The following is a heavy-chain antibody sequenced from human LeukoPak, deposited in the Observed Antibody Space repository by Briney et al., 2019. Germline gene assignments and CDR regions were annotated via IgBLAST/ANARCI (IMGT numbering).Heavy chain of an antibody. CDR1: GGTFSSYA. V-gene: IGHV1-69*01. CDR3: ARAYCGGDCPIDY. CDR2: IIPILGTA. Sequence: SVKVSCKASGGTFSSYAISWVRQAPGQGLEWMGGIIPILGTANYAQKFQGRVTITADESTSTAYMELSSLRSEDTAVYYCARAYCGGDCPIDYWGQGTLVTVSS. J-gene: IGHJ4*02. D-gene: IGHD2-21*02.